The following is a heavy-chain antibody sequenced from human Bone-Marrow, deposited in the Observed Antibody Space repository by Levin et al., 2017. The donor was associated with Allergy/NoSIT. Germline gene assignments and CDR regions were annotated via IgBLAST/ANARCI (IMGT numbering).Heavy chain of an antibody. CDR2: IYYNEKT. CDR1: GGSVISGAYY. D-gene: IGHD3-10*01. V-gene: IGHV4-61*10. CDR3: ARDRWFGENNQYYYYMDV. J-gene: IGHJ6*03. Sequence: PSETLSLTCTVSGGSVISGAYYWSWIRQPAGKGLEWIGRIYYNEKTNYSPSLKSRVTFSVDTSKNEFSLKLRSVTAADTAVYYCARDRWFGENNQYYYYMDVWGKGTTVIVSS.